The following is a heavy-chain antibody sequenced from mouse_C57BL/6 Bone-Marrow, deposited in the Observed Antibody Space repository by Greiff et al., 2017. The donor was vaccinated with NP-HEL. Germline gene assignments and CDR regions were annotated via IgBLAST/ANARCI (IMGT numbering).Heavy chain of an antibody. CDR1: GFTFTSYW. J-gene: IGHJ1*03. D-gene: IGHD1-1*01. Sequence: QVQLQQPGAELVKPGASVKVSCKASGFTFTSYWMYWVKQRPGQGLEWIGRIHPSDSDTNYTQKLKGKFTLTVDKSTSTAYMQLSSLTSEDDEVYNCAKGGAYTVVGTDWYFDDWGTGTTVTVSS. V-gene: IGHV1-74*01. CDR2: IHPSDSDT. CDR3: AKGGAYTVVGTDWYFDD.